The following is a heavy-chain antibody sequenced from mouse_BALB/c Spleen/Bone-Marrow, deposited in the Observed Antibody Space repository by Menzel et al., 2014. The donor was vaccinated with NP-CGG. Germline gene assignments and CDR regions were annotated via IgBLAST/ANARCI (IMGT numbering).Heavy chain of an antibody. CDR2: INPDSSTI. J-gene: IGHJ4*01. CDR3: ARRGNFSPYYAMDY. CDR1: GFDFSRYW. Sequence: EVQGVESGGGLVQPGGSLKLPCAASGFDFSRYWMSWVRQAPGKGLEWIGEINPDSSTINYTPSLKDKFIISRDNAKNTLYLQMSKVRSEDTALYYCARRGNFSPYYAMDYWGQGTSVTVSS. V-gene: IGHV4-1*02. D-gene: IGHD2-1*01.